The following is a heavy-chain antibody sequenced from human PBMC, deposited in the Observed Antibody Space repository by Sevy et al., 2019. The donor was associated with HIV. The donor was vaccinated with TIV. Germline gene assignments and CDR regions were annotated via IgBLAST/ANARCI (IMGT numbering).Heavy chain of an antibody. V-gene: IGHV4-39*01. CDR2: IYYSGST. CDR1: GGSISSSSYY. CDR3: ARQIYYYDSSGLDAFDI. J-gene: IGHJ3*02. Sequence: SENLSLTCTVSGGSISSSSYYWGWIRQPPGKGLEWIGSIYYSGSTYYNPSLKSRVIISLDTSKNQFSLKLSSVTAADTAVYYCARQIYYYDSSGLDAFDIWGQGTMVTVSS. D-gene: IGHD3-22*01.